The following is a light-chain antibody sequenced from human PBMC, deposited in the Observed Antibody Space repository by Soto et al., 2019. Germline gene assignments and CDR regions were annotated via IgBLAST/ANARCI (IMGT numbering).Light chain of an antibody. Sequence: IQLTQSPSSLSASVGDRVTITCRASQGISSYLAWYQQKPGKAPKLLIYAASTLQSGVPSRFSGSGSRTDFTLTISSLQPEDFATYYCQQLNSYLWTFGQGTKVEIK. J-gene: IGKJ1*01. CDR1: QGISSY. V-gene: IGKV1-9*01. CDR3: QQLNSYLWT. CDR2: AAS.